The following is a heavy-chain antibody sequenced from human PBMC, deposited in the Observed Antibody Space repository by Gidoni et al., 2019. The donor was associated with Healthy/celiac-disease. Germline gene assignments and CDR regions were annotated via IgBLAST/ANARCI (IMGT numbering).Heavy chain of an antibody. J-gene: IGHJ6*02. D-gene: IGHD3-16*01. V-gene: IGHV3-13*01. Sequence: EVHLVESGGGFVQPGGSLRLSCAASGFPFSSSDMHWVRHATGKGLELVSVIGNASDTYDPGSVKCRVTIYRENDKKSLYLQKNSLRAGDTAVYYGARAQGDYYYYGMDVWGQGTTVTVSS. CDR1: GFPFSSSD. CDR3: ARAQGDYYYYGMDV. CDR2: IGNASDT.